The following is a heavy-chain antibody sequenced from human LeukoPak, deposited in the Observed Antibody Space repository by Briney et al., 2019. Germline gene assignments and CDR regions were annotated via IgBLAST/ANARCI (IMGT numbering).Heavy chain of an antibody. CDR3: ARHDYGDYVSPYYFNY. Sequence: SETLSLTCTVSGGSISSSSYYWGWIRQPPGKGLEWIGSIYYSGSTYYNPSLKSRVTISVDTSKNQFSLKLSSVTAADTAVYYCARHDYGDYVSPYYFNYWGQGTLVTVSS. D-gene: IGHD4-17*01. V-gene: IGHV4-39*01. CDR2: IYYSGST. J-gene: IGHJ4*02. CDR1: GGSISSSSYY.